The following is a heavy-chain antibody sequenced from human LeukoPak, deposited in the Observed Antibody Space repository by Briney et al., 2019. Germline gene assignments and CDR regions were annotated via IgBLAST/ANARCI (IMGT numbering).Heavy chain of an antibody. CDR3: ARLKYSSGWYEDY. CDR2: MNPNSGNT. D-gene: IGHD6-19*01. V-gene: IGHV1-8*01. J-gene: IGHJ4*02. CDR1: GYTFTSYD. Sequence: ASVKVSCKASGYTFTSYDINWVRQATGQGLEWMGWMNPNSGNTGYAQKFQGRVAMTRNTSISTVYMELSSLRSEDTAVYYCARLKYSSGWYEDYWGQGTLVTVSS.